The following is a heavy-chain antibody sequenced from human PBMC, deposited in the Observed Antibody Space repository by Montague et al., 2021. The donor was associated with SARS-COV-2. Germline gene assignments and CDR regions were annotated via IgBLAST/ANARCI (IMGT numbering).Heavy chain of an antibody. V-gene: IGHV4-34*01. CDR1: GGSFSGYY. J-gene: IGHJ6*02. Sequence: SETLSLTCAVYGGSFSGYYWSWIRQPPGKGLEWIGEINNSGSTNYNPSLKSRVTISVDTSKNQFSLKLSSVTAADTAVYYCARGRTVTTFYYYYGMDVWGQGTTVTVSS. CDR3: ARGRTVTTFYYYYGMDV. CDR2: INNSGST. D-gene: IGHD4-17*01.